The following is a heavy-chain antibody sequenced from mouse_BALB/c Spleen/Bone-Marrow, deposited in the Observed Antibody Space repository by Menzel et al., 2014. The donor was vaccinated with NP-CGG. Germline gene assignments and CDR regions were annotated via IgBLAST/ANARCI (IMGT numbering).Heavy chain of an antibody. V-gene: IGHV1-20*02. CDR2: TNPYNGDT. CDR3: ARSGYYGSSYFDY. J-gene: IGHJ2*01. D-gene: IGHD1-1*01. Sequence: VQLKESGPELVKPGASVKISCKASGYSFTGYFMNWVMQGHGKSLEWIGRTNPYNGDTFYNQKFKGKATLTVDKSSSTAHMELRSLASEDSAVYYCARSGYYGSSYFDYWGQGTTLTVSS. CDR1: GYSFTGYF.